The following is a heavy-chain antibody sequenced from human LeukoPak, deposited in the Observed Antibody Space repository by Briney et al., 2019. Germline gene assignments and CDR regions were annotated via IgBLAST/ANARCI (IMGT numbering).Heavy chain of an antibody. J-gene: IGHJ4*02. CDR3: ARVDFGVVIIDY. CDR2: IYYSGST. V-gene: IGHV4-39*07. D-gene: IGHD3-3*01. CDR1: GGSISSYY. Sequence: PSETLSLTCTVSGGSISSYYWGWIRQPPGKGLEWIGSIYYSGSTYYNPSLKSRVTISVDTSKNQFSLKLSSVTAADTAVYYCARVDFGVVIIDYWGQGTLVTVSS.